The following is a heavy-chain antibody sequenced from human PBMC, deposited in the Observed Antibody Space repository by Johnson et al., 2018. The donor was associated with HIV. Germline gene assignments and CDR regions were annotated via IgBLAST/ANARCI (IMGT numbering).Heavy chain of an antibody. Sequence: VQLVESGGGLVQPGGSLRLSCAASGFSISSNYMSWIRQAPGKGLEWVANIKQDGSEKYYVDSVKGRFTISRDNAKNSLYLLRNSLRAEDTAVYYCARKVVVVAAAAGDAFDIWGQGTMVIVSS. J-gene: IGHJ3*02. CDR2: IKQDGSEK. V-gene: IGHV3-7*01. D-gene: IGHD2-15*01. CDR3: ARKVVVVAAAAGDAFDI. CDR1: GFSISSNY.